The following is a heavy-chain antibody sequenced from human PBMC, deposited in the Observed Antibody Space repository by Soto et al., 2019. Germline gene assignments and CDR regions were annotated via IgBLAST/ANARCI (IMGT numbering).Heavy chain of an antibody. D-gene: IGHD1-7*01. V-gene: IGHV3-21*01. J-gene: IGHJ4*02. Sequence: EVQLVESGGGLVKPGGSLRLSCAASGFTFSSYSMNWVRQAPGKGLEWVSSISSSSSYIYYADSVKGRFTISRDNAKNSLYLQTNSLRAEDTAVYYCARDYIPPPLTGTTQHFDYWGQGTLVTVSS. CDR1: GFTFSSYS. CDR3: ARDYIPPPLTGTTQHFDY. CDR2: ISSSSSYI.